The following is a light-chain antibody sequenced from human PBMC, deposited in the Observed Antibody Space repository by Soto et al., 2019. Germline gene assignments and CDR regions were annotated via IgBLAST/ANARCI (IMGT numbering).Light chain of an antibody. V-gene: IGKV3-15*01. J-gene: IGKJ4*01. CDR3: QQYSNWPLT. CDR1: QSVSSN. Sequence: EIVMTQSPATLSVSPGEEATLSCRASQSVSSNLAWYQQKPGQAPRLLIFGASTRATGIPARFSGSGSGAECSLTISALQSEDFAIYYCQQYSNWPLTFGGGTKVGIK. CDR2: GAS.